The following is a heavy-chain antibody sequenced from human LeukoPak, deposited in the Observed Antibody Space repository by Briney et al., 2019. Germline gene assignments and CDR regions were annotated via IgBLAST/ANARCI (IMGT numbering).Heavy chain of an antibody. CDR1: GYTFTSYD. D-gene: IGHD6-6*01. V-gene: IGHV1-8*01. CDR3: ARGVSIAADDAFDI. Sequence: ASVKVSCTASGYTFTSYDINWVRQATGQGLEWMGWMNPNSGNTGYAQKFQGRVTMTRNTSISTAYMELSSLRSEDTAVYYCARGVSIAADDAFDIWGQGTMVTVSS. CDR2: MNPNSGNT. J-gene: IGHJ3*02.